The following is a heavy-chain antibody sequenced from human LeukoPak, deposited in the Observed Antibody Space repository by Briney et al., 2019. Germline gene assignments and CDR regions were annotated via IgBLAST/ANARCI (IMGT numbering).Heavy chain of an antibody. CDR2: INHSGST. CDR3: AREQYFDALDI. D-gene: IGHD2/OR15-2a*01. V-gene: IGHV4-34*01. CDR1: GGSFSGYY. Sequence: SETLSLTCAVYGGSFSGYYWSWIRQPPGKGLEWIGEINHSGSTNYNPSLKSRVTISVDTSKNQFSLKLSSVTAADTAVYYCAREQYFDALDIWGQGTMVTVSS. J-gene: IGHJ3*02.